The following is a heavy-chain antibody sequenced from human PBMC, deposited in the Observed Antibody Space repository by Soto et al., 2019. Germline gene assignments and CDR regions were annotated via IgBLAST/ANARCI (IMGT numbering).Heavy chain of an antibody. V-gene: IGHV3-23*01. CDR3: AKDQGGITMVRGPTGYMDV. CDR2: ISGSGGST. J-gene: IGHJ6*03. D-gene: IGHD3-10*01. Sequence: LRLSCAASGFTFSSYAMSWVRQAPGKGLEWVSAISGSGGSTYYADSVKGRFTISRDNSKNTLYLQMNSLRAEDTAVYYCAKDQGGITMVRGPTGYMDVWGKGTTVTVSS. CDR1: GFTFSSYA.